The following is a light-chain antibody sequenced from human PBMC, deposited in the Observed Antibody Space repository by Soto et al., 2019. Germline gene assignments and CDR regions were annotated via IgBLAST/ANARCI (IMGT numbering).Light chain of an antibody. V-gene: IGKV4-1*01. J-gene: IGKJ2*01. CDR3: QQYYSSVT. Sequence: DIVMTQSPDSLSVSLGERATINCKSSQTVFHTSYNKDFLARYQQKAGQPPKLLFYWASTRESGVPARFSGGGSGTDFSLTISSLQPEDVAVYYCQQYYSSVTVGQGTKVDIK. CDR1: QTVFHTSYNKDF. CDR2: WAS.